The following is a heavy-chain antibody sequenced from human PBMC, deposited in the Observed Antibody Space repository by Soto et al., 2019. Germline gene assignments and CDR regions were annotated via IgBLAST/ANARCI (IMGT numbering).Heavy chain of an antibody. D-gene: IGHD2-15*01. CDR2: ISAYNGNT. J-gene: IGHJ3*02. V-gene: IGHV1-2*04. Sequence: ASVKVSCKASGYTCTSYAMHWVRQAPGQRLEWMGWISAYNGNTNDAQRFQGWVTMTRDTSSNTAYMELSRLKSDDPALYYCARPYCFGDSCHSTAGAFDIWGQGTMVTVSS. CDR1: GYTCTSYA. CDR3: ARPYCFGDSCHSTAGAFDI.